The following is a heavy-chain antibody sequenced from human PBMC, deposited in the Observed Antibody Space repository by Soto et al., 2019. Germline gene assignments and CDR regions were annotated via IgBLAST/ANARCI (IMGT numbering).Heavy chain of an antibody. CDR1: GWSFRGYY. Sequence: SETLSLTCAVYGWSFRGYYWSWIRQPPGKGLEWIGEINHSGSTNYNPSLKSRVTISVDTSKNQFSLKLSSVTAADTAVYYCARVKGYYDSSGYGDYWGQGTLVTVSS. V-gene: IGHV4-34*01. CDR3: ARVKGYYDSSGYGDY. CDR2: INHSGST. D-gene: IGHD3-22*01. J-gene: IGHJ4*02.